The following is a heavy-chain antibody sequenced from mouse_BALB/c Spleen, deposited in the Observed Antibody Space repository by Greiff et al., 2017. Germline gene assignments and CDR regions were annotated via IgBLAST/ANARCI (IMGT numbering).Heavy chain of an antibody. CDR3: ARREFGGYYGNFDY. V-gene: IGHV1-9*01. J-gene: IGHJ2*01. D-gene: IGHD2-3*01. CDR2: ILPGSGST. CDR1: GYTFSSYW. Sequence: QVQLQQSGAELMKPGASVKISCKATGYTFSSYWIEWVKQRPGHGLEWIGEILPGSGSTNYNEKFKGKATFTADTSSNTAYMQLSSLTSEDSAVYYCARREFGGYYGNFDYWGQGTTLTVSS.